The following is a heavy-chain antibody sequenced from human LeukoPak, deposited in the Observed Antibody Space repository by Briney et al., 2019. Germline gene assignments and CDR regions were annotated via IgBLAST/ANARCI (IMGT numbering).Heavy chain of an antibody. CDR1: GYTFTNYY. CDR2: INPSGDNT. D-gene: IGHD4-23*01. J-gene: IGHJ4*02. V-gene: IGHV1-46*01. Sequence: GASVTVSCKASGYTFTNYYIHWVRQAPGQGLEWMGIINPSGDNTWYAQKFQGRVTMTRDMSTSTAYMELSSLRSEDTAVYYCARATVVGVRLLYWGQGTLVTVSS. CDR3: ARATVVGVRLLY.